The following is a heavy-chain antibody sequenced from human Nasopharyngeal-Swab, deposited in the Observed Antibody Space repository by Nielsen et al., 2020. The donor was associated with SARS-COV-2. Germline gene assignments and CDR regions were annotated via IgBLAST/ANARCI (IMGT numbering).Heavy chain of an antibody. CDR3: AKEEASYDFWSGYVTNYYYNGMDV. CDR2: ISGGGGT. CDR1: GFTFGNYG. V-gene: IGHV3-23*01. J-gene: IGHJ6*02. Sequence: GESLKISCAATGFTFGNYGMTWVRQPPGKGLEWVSAISGGGGTYYADSVKGRFTISRDNSRRTLYLQMKSLRAEDTAVYYCAKEEASYDFWSGYVTNYYYNGMDVWGQGTTVTVSS. D-gene: IGHD3-3*01.